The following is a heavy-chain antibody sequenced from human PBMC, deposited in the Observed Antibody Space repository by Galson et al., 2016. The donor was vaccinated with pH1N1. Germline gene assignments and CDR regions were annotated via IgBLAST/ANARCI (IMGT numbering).Heavy chain of an antibody. J-gene: IGHJ4*02. Sequence: SVKVSCKASGYTFTIYAIHWVRQAPGQSLEWMGWINVGNGNTKYSQKFQDRVTITRDTSATTAYMELSSLRSEDTAVYYCAFQVRIGIKMVFDYWGQGTLVTVSS. V-gene: IGHV1-3*01. CDR3: AFQVRIGIKMVFDY. D-gene: IGHD1-14*01. CDR2: INVGNGNT. CDR1: GYTFTIYA.